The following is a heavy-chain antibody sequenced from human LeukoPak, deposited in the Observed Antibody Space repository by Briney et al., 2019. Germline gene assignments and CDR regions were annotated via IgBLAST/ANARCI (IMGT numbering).Heavy chain of an antibody. V-gene: IGHV3-23*01. CDR1: GFTFNNYA. Sequence: QAGGSLRLSCTASGFTFNNYAMYWVRQAPRKGLEWVAGIFGSGGSAHYADSVKGRFTISRDNSKNTVYLQMDSLRGEDTAVYYCTKTTTGYSSGQYPGWPADHWGQGALVTVSS. CDR2: IFGSGGSA. J-gene: IGHJ4*02. CDR3: TKTTTGYSSGQYPGWPADH. D-gene: IGHD3-22*01.